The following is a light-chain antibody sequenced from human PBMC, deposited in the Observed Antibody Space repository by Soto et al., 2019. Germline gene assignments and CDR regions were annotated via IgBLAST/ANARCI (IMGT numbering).Light chain of an antibody. CDR1: SSNIGSNT. CDR2: KNN. J-gene: IGLJ2*01. V-gene: IGLV1-44*01. CDR3: AAWDDSLNVL. Sequence: QSALTQPPSASGTPGQRVTISCSGSSSNIGSNTVNWYQQLPGTAPKFLIYKNNQRPSGVPDRFSGSKSGTSASLAISGLQSEDEADYYCAAWDDSLNVLFGGGTKVTVL.